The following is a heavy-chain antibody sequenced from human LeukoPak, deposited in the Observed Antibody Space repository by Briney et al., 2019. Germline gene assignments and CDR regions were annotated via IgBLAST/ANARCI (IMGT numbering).Heavy chain of an antibody. CDR1: GFTFSSYA. CDR2: ISGSGGGT. Sequence: PGGFLRLSCAASGFTFSSYAMSWVRQAPGKGLEWVSGISGSGGGTNYAESVKGRFTISRDNSKNTLYLQMNSLRAEDTAVYYCAKDTGGYSYANFDYWGQGTLVTVSS. D-gene: IGHD5-18*01. V-gene: IGHV3-23*01. CDR3: AKDTGGYSYANFDY. J-gene: IGHJ4*02.